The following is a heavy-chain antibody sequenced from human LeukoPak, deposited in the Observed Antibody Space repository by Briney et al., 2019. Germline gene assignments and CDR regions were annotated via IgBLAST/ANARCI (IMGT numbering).Heavy chain of an antibody. CDR2: IYYSGST. CDR3: AREPVVKVPARYFDY. V-gene: IGHV4-59*11. J-gene: IGHJ4*02. Sequence: PSETLSLTCTVSGGSISSHYWSWIRQPPGKGLEWIGYIYYSGSTNYNPALKSRVTISVDTSKNQFSLKLSSVTAADTAVYYCAREPVVKVPARYFDYWGQGTLVTVSS. CDR1: GGSISSHY. D-gene: IGHD4-23*01.